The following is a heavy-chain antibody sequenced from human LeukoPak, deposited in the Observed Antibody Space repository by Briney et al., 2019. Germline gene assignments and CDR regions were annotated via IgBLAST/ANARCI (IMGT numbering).Heavy chain of an antibody. Sequence: ASVKGSCKASGYMFSDYAIQWVRQAPGQGLEWMGWINAGNGKTKYSQKFQGRVTITRETSASTAYVELSGLRSEDTAVYYCARARWTSTVTTYYLDYWGQGTLVTVSS. V-gene: IGHV1-3*01. CDR1: GYMFSDYA. CDR3: ARARWTSTVTTYYLDY. CDR2: INAGNGKT. D-gene: IGHD4-17*01. J-gene: IGHJ4*02.